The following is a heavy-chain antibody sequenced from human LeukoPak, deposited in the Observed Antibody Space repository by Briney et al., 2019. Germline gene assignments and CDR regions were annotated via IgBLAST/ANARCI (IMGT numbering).Heavy chain of an antibody. CDR2: INPSGGST. CDR1: GYTFTSYY. CDR3: ARGELLHDSSGPRDAFDI. J-gene: IGHJ3*02. D-gene: IGHD3-22*01. Sequence: ASVKVSCKASGYTFTSYYMHWARQAPGQGLEWMGIINPSGGSTSYAQKFQGRVTMTRDMSTSTVYMELSSLRSEDTAVYYCARGELLHDSSGPRDAFDIWGQGTMVTVSS. V-gene: IGHV1-46*01.